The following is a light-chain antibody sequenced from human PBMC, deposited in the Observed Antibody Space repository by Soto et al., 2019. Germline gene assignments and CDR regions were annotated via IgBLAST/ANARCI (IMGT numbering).Light chain of an antibody. CDR2: QAS. V-gene: IGKV1-5*03. CDR1: QSISNW. CDR3: QHYARYPLT. Sequence: DIQMTQSPSTLSASVGDRVTITCRASQSISNWLAWYQQKPGRAPKLLIYQASSLESGVPSRFSGSGSGTEFTLTISGLQPDDFTTYYCQHYARYPLTFGGGTRVEIK. J-gene: IGKJ4*01.